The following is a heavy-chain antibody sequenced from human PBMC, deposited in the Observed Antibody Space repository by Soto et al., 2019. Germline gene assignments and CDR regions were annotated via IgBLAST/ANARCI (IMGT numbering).Heavy chain of an antibody. CDR1: GGSISSGGYY. CDR2: IYDSGNS. CDR3: AKYMESLADARFNV. V-gene: IGHV4-31*01. J-gene: IGHJ3*01. D-gene: IGHD3-16*01. Sequence: QVQLQESGPGLVKPSQTLALTCTVSGGSISSGGYYWSWIRQHPGQVLEWIWYIYDSGNSYYTLSLKSQLTISIVTSKNQFPLKLRSVTAADMGVYYFAKYMESLADARFNVWGQGTTVTVSS.